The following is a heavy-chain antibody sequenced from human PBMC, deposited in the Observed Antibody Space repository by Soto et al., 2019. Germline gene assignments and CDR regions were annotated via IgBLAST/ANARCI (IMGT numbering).Heavy chain of an antibody. CDR3: ARDRGLAVNDEWGYFDP. CDR1: GFTFSAYH. D-gene: IGHD6-19*01. V-gene: IGHV3-33*01. CDR2: IWYDGTNK. Sequence: VRLEECGGGVVQPGGSLRLSCAASGFTFSAYHINWVRQSPGKGLEWVAVIWYDGTNKFYADSVKGRFTISRDSANNTVYLQMNSLRAEDTAVYFCARDRGLAVNDEWGYFDPWGQGTLVIVSS. J-gene: IGHJ5*02.